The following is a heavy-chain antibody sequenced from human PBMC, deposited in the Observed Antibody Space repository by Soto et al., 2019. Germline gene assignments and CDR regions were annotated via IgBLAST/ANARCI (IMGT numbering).Heavy chain of an antibody. J-gene: IGHJ4*02. CDR1: GGSISSGGYY. CDR3: ARDQVIDDYGDYFDY. CDR2: IYYSGST. D-gene: IGHD4-17*01. Sequence: QVQLQESGPGLVKPSQTLSLTCTVSGGSISSGGYYWSWIRQHPGKGLEWIGYIYYSGSTYYNPSLKIRVTISVDTSKNQFSLKLSSVTAADTAVYYCARDQVIDDYGDYFDYWGQGTLVTVSS. V-gene: IGHV4-31*03.